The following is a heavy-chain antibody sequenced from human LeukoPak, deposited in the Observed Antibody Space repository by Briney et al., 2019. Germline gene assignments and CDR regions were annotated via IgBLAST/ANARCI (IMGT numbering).Heavy chain of an antibody. CDR2: IYTSGST. V-gene: IGHV4-61*02. D-gene: IGHD6-13*01. CDR1: GGSINSGNYY. Sequence: SQTLSLTCTVSGGSINSGNYYWSWIRQPAGKELEWIGRIYTSGSTNYNPSLKSRVTISVDTSKNQFSLKLSSVTAADTAVYYCARDTSTTWYFYAFDIWGQGTMVTVS. CDR3: ARDTSTTWYFYAFDI. J-gene: IGHJ3*02.